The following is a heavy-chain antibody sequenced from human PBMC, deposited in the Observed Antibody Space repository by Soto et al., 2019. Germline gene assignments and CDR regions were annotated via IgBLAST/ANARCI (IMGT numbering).Heavy chain of an antibody. V-gene: IGHV3-30*18. CDR2: ISYDGSNK. J-gene: IGHJ4*02. CDR3: AKDQVRSSGWFSDSSSFDY. Sequence: LRLSCAASGFTFSSYGMHWVRQAPGKGLEWVAVISYDGSNKYYADSVKGRFTISRDNSKNTLYLQMNSLRAEDTAVYYCAKDQVRSSGWFSDSSSFDYWGQGTLVTVSS. D-gene: IGHD6-19*01. CDR1: GFTFSSYG.